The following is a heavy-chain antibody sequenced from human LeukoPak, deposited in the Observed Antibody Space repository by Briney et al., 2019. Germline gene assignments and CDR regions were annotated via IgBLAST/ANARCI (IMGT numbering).Heavy chain of an antibody. Sequence: GGSLRLSCAASGFTFSTYGMNWVRQAPGKGLEWVSSISSSSSCIYYADSVKGRFTISRDSAKNSLYLQMNSLRAEDTAVYYCARGYCSGGSCGFDYWGQGTLVTVSS. CDR1: GFTFSTYG. CDR3: ARGYCSGGSCGFDY. V-gene: IGHV3-21*01. CDR2: ISSSSSCI. D-gene: IGHD2-15*01. J-gene: IGHJ4*02.